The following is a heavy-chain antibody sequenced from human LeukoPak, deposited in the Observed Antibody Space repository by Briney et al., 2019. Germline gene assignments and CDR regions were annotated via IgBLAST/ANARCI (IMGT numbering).Heavy chain of an antibody. Sequence: SVKVSCKASGGTFSSYAISWVRQAPGQGLEWMGGIIPIFGTANYAQKFQGRVTITTDESTSTAYMELSSLRSGDTAVYYCARVIVGAAEGGYYFDYWGQGTLVTVSS. CDR1: GGTFSSYA. V-gene: IGHV1-69*05. J-gene: IGHJ4*02. CDR3: ARVIVGAAEGGYYFDY. CDR2: IIPIFGTA. D-gene: IGHD1-26*01.